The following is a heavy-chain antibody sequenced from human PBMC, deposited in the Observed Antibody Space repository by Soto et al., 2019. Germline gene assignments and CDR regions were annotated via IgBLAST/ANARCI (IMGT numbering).Heavy chain of an antibody. V-gene: IGHV3-23*01. CDR2: IVSSGAGT. D-gene: IGHD2-2*01. Sequence: GGSLRLSCAASGFPFSTYAMSWVRQAPGKGLEWVSTIVSSGAGTYYPDSMKGRFTISRDNSKNTVYLQMNSLRAEDTAVYYCAEDLDANVFNFDYWGQGTLVTAPQ. J-gene: IGHJ4*02. CDR3: AEDLDANVFNFDY. CDR1: GFPFSTYA.